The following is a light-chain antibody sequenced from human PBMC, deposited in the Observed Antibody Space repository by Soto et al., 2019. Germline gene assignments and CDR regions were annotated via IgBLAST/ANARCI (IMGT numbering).Light chain of an antibody. V-gene: IGLV3-21*02. CDR3: QVWDRSSDHVV. CDR2: GES. Sequence: SSVVTQPPSVSVAPGQTARITCEANNIGSKSVHWYQQKPGQAPLLVVYGESDRPSGTPERISGSDSGNTATLTISGVEAGDEADYYCQVWDRSSDHVVFGGGTKVTVL. CDR1: NIGSKS. J-gene: IGLJ3*02.